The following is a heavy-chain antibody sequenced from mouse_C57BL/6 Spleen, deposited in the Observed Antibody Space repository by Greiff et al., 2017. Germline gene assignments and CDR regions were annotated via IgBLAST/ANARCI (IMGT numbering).Heavy chain of an antibody. V-gene: IGHV2-6*01. CDR3: ARRYGSSWDYYAMDY. CDR1: GFSLTSYG. CDR2: IWGVGST. D-gene: IGHD1-1*01. Sequence: VQRVESGPGLVAPSQSLSITCTVSGFSLTSYGVDWVRQSPGKGLEWLGVIWGVGSTNYNSALKSRLSISKDNSKSQVFLKMNSLQTDDTAMYYCARRYGSSWDYYAMDYWGQGTSVTVSS. J-gene: IGHJ4*01.